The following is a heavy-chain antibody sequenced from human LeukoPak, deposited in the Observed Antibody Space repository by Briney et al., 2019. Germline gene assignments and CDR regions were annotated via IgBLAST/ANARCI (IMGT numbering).Heavy chain of an antibody. J-gene: IGHJ4*02. Sequence: GGSLRLSCAASGFTFSSHSMSWVRQAPGKGLEWVADVNEDGSEKNYVDSVKGRFTISRDNAISSLYLQMNSLRAEDTAVYFCARLLHYESSGYRPVDCWGQGTLVTVSS. CDR2: VNEDGSEK. D-gene: IGHD3-22*01. V-gene: IGHV3-7*01. CDR1: GFTFSSHS. CDR3: ARLLHYESSGYRPVDC.